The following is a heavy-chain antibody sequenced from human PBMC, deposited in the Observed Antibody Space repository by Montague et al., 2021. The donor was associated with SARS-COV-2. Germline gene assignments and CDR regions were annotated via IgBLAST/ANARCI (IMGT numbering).Heavy chain of an antibody. Sequence: SETLSLTCTASGGSISATDCYWAWIRQPPGKGLEWVGSINYIGTTAYNPSLRSRVTLSVDSSKNQFSLRLNSVTAGDTAVYYCARRYGEGTGYHYMDSWGQGTLVPVSS. CDR1: GGSISATDCY. CDR2: INYIGTT. V-gene: IGHV4-39*01. D-gene: IGHD3-9*01. CDR3: ARRYGEGTGYHYMDS. J-gene: IGHJ4*02.